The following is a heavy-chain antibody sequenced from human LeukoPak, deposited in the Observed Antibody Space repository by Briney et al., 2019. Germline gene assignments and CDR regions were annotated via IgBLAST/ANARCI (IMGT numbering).Heavy chain of an antibody. CDR3: ARVTGYMVEDFFDY. CDR1: GGSFSGYY. V-gene: IGHV4-34*01. CDR2: INHSGST. Sequence: SETLSLTCAVYGGSFSGYYWSWIRQPPGKGLEWIGEINHSGSTNDNPSLKSRVTRSVYTSKDQFSLKLSSVTAADTAVYYCARVTGYMVEDFFDYWGQGTLVTVSS. J-gene: IGHJ4*02. D-gene: IGHD3-9*01.